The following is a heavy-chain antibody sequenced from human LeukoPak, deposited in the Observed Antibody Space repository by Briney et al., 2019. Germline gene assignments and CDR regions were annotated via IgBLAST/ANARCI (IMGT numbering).Heavy chain of an antibody. Sequence: GGSLRLSCAASGFTFSSYSMNWVRQAPGKGLEWVSFISSSSSTIYYADSVKGRFTISRDNAKNSLYLQMNSLRAEDTAVYYCASDRGGSYSAIDYWGQGTLVTVSS. CDR1: GFTFSSYS. J-gene: IGHJ4*02. V-gene: IGHV3-48*04. CDR2: ISSSSSTI. D-gene: IGHD1-26*01. CDR3: ASDRGGSYSAIDY.